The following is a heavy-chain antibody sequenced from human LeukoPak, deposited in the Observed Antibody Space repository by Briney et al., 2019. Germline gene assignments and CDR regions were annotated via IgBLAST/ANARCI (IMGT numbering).Heavy chain of an antibody. CDR2: IYYSRST. Sequence: SETLSLTCTVSGGSISSYYWSWIRQPPGKGLEWIGYIYYSRSTNYNPSLKSRVTISVDTSKNQFSLKLSSVTAADTAVYYCARVLGGSSSSFDYWGQGTLVTVSS. CDR1: GGSISSYY. CDR3: ARVLGGSSSSFDY. D-gene: IGHD6-6*01. V-gene: IGHV4-59*01. J-gene: IGHJ4*02.